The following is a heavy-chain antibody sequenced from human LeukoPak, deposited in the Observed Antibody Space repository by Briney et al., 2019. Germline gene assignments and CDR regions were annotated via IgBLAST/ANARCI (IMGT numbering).Heavy chain of an antibody. CDR3: ARVLRYCSGGNCYSGGLGYMDV. D-gene: IGHD2-15*01. J-gene: IGHJ6*03. V-gene: IGHV3-7*03. Sequence: PGGSLRLSCAASGFTFRFYWMSWVRQAPGKGLEWVVNIKQDGSEKYYVDSVKGRFTISRDNAKNSLFLQMNSLRAEDTAVYYCARVLRYCSGGNCYSGGLGYMDVWGKGTTVTISS. CDR2: IKQDGSEK. CDR1: GFTFRFYW.